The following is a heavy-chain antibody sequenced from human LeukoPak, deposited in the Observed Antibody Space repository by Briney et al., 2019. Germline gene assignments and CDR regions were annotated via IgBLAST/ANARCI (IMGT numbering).Heavy chain of an antibody. D-gene: IGHD2-2*01. V-gene: IGHV4-4*07. CDR3: AAMRMQSYCYYYYMDV. CDR1: GGSISSYY. J-gene: IGHJ6*03. Sequence: SETLSLTCTVSGGSISSYYWSWIRQPAGKGLEWIGRIYTSGSTNYNPSLKSRVTMSVDTSKNQFSLKLSSVTAADTAVYYCAAMRMQSYCYYYYMDVWGKGTTVTISS. CDR2: IYTSGST.